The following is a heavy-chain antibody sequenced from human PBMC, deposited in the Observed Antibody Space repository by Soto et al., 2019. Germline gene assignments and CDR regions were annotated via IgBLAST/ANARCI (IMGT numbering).Heavy chain of an antibody. D-gene: IGHD1-26*01. V-gene: IGHV3-23*01. CDR3: ALRKTGSYLYC. CDR1: GFTFSSYA. J-gene: IGHJ4*02. CDR2: SGASGAGT. Sequence: GGSLRLSCAASGFTFSSYAMSWVRQAPGKGLEWISASGASGAGTSYAEHEKGRFTISRDNSKNTLYLQMNSLSAEDTAAFSCALRKTGSYLYCWGQGPLVTVSS.